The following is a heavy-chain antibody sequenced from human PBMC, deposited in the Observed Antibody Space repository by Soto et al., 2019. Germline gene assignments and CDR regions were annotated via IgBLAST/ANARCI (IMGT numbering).Heavy chain of an antibody. V-gene: IGHV3-30-3*01. CDR1: GFTFSSYA. J-gene: IGHJ4*02. D-gene: IGHD3-3*01. Sequence: GGSLRLSCAASGFTFSSYAMHWVRQAPGKGLEWVAVISYDGSNKYYADSVKGRFTISRDNSKNTLYLQMNSLRAEDTAVYYCARGRDYDFWSRPYFDYWGQGTLVTVSS. CDR3: ARGRDYDFWSRPYFDY. CDR2: ISYDGSNK.